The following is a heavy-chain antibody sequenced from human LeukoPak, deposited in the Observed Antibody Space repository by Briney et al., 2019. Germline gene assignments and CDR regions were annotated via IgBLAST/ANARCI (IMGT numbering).Heavy chain of an antibody. CDR1: GGSISSGGYS. Sequence: SQTLSLTCAVSGGSISSGGYSWSWIRQPPGKGLEWIGYIYHSGSTYYNPSLKSRVTISVDRSKNQFSLKLSSVTAADTAVYYCARGHRYSGFNLFDPWGQGTLVTVSS. CDR2: IYHSGST. D-gene: IGHD5-12*01. V-gene: IGHV4-30-2*01. CDR3: ARGHRYSGFNLFDP. J-gene: IGHJ5*02.